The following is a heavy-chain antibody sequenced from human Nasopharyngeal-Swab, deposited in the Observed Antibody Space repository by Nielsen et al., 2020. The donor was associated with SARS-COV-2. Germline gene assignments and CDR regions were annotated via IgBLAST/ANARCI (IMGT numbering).Heavy chain of an antibody. V-gene: IGHV3-21*01. CDR2: ISSDGGAK. D-gene: IGHD3-22*01. J-gene: IGHJ4*02. Sequence: GESLKISCAASGFSFSTYTMNWVRQAPGKGLERLSSISSDGGAKYHADSVKGRFTISRDNAKNSLYLEMNSLRAEDTAVYYCLRGDRRDYWGPGTLVSVSS. CDR3: LRGDRRDY. CDR1: GFSFSTYT.